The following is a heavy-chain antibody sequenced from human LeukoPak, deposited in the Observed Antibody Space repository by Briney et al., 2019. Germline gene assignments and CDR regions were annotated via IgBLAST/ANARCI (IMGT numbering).Heavy chain of an antibody. CDR3: ARDLNTGMDV. D-gene: IGHD2/OR15-2a*01. J-gene: IGHJ6*02. V-gene: IGHV3-11*01. CDR1: GFTFSDYY. CDR2: ISGNGRFI. Sequence: GRSLRLSCAASGFTFSDYYINWIRQAPGKGLEWLSYISGNGRFIEYADSVKGRFTISRDNAQNLLYLQMNSLRAEDTAIYYCARDLNTGMDVWGRGTTVTVSS.